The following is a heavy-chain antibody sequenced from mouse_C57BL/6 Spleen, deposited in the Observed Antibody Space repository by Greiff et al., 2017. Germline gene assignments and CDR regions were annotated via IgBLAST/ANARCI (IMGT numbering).Heavy chain of an antibody. Sequence: QVQLQQPGAELVRPGSSVKLSCKASGYTFTSYWMHWVKQRPIQGLEWIGNIDPSDSETHYNQKFKDKATLTVDKSSSTAYMQLSSLTSEDSAVYYCARRRLYGNYDAMDYWGQGTSVTVSS. J-gene: IGHJ4*01. CDR3: ARRRLYGNYDAMDY. CDR2: IDPSDSET. V-gene: IGHV1-52*01. D-gene: IGHD2-1*01. CDR1: GYTFTSYW.